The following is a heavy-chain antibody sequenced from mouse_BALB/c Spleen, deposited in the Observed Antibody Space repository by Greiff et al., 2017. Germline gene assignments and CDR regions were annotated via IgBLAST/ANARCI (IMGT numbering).Heavy chain of an antibody. CDR2: IYPGDGDT. J-gene: IGHJ1*01. D-gene: IGHD2-14*01. V-gene: IGHV1-87*01. CDR3: ARGDGIGNYWYFYV. Sequence: QVQLQQSGAELARPGASVKLSCKASGYTFTSYWMQWVKQRPGQGLEWIGAIYPGDGDTRYTQKFKGKATLTADKSSSTAYMQLSSLASEDSAVYYCARGDGIGNYWYFYVWGAGTTVTVSS. CDR1: GYTFTSYW.